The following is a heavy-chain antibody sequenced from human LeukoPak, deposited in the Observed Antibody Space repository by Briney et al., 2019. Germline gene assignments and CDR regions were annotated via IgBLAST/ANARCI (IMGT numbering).Heavy chain of an antibody. J-gene: IGHJ6*03. D-gene: IGHD3-16*01. CDR2: IVVGSGNA. CDR1: GSTFTSSA. V-gene: IGHV1-58*02. Sequence: SVKVSCKASGSTFTSSAMQWVRQARGQRLELIGWIVVGSGNANYAQKFHERVTITRDMSTNTVYMELSSLRSEDTAVYYCARGGRAPRYYYYMDVWGKGTTVTVSS. CDR3: ARGGRAPRYYYYMDV.